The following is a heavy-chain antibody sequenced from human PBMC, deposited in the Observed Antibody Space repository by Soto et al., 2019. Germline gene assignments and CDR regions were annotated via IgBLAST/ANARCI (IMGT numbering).Heavy chain of an antibody. CDR2: ISYDGSNK. CDR3: ARDPRDYYDSSGYDY. CDR1: GFTFSSYA. V-gene: IGHV3-30-3*01. J-gene: IGHJ4*02. Sequence: GGSLRRSCAASGFTFSSYAMHWVRPAPGKGLEWVAVISYDGSNKYYADSVKGRFTISRDNSKNTLYLQMNSLRAEDTAVYYCARDPRDYYDSSGYDYWGQGTLVTVSS. D-gene: IGHD3-22*01.